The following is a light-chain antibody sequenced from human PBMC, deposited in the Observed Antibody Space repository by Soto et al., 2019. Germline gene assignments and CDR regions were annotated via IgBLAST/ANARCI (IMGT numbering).Light chain of an antibody. V-gene: IGKV3-11*01. Sequence: EIVLTQSPVTLSLSPGETATLSCRASQSVGTYLAWYQLKSGQAPRLLIYEASKRATGIPARFSCRGSGTDFTLTISSLEPEDFALYYCQQGSNWPPLTFGGGTKVEIK. CDR1: QSVGTY. CDR3: QQGSNWPPLT. CDR2: EAS. J-gene: IGKJ4*01.